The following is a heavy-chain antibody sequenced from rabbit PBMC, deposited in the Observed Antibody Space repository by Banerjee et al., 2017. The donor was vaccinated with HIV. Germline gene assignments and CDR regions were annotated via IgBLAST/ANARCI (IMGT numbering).Heavy chain of an antibody. J-gene: IGHJ4*01. D-gene: IGHD6-1*01. CDR3: ARASSYGGATYAYNL. Sequence: QEQLVESGGGLVQPGGSLKLSCKASGFDFSSYGVSWVRQAPGKGLEWIGYIDPVFGSTYYASWAKGRFTISKTSSTTVTLQMTSLTAADTATYFCARASSYGGATYAYNLWGQGTLVTVS. CDR1: GFDFSSYG. CDR2: IDPVFGST. V-gene: IGHV1S39*01.